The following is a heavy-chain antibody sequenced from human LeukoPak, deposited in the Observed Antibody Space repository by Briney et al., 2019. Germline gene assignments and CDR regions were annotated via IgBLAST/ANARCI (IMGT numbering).Heavy chain of an antibody. CDR1: GFTVSSNY. V-gene: IGHV3-66*01. Sequence: GGSLRLSCAASGFTVSSNYMSWVRQAPGKGLEWVSVIYSGGSTYYAGSVKGRFTISRDNSKNTLYLQMNSLRAEDTAVYYCARVEYDILTGLYYFDYWGQGTLVTGSS. CDR2: IYSGGST. CDR3: ARVEYDILTGLYYFDY. D-gene: IGHD3-9*01. J-gene: IGHJ4*02.